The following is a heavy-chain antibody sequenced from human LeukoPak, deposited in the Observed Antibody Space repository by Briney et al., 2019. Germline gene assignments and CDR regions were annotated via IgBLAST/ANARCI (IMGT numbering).Heavy chain of an antibody. Sequence: PSETLSLTCTVSGGSISSSSYYWGWIRQPPGKGLEWIGSIYYSGSTYYNPSLKSRVTISVDTSKNQFSLKLSSVTAADTAVYYCARQGYSGYEYWGQGTLVTVSS. J-gene: IGHJ4*02. D-gene: IGHD5-12*01. CDR1: GGSISSSSYY. CDR3: ARQGYSGYEY. CDR2: IYYSGST. V-gene: IGHV4-39*01.